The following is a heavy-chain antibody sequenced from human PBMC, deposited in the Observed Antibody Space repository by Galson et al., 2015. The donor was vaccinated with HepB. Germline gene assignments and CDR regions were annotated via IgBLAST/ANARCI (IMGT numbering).Heavy chain of an antibody. CDR1: GFTFSNYG. J-gene: IGHJ4*02. Sequence: SLRLSCAASGFTFSNYGMHWVRQAPGKGLEWVAVISYDGSNQYYADSVKGRFTTSRDKPRNTLFLQMNSLRAEDTAVYYCARSPNYCSATSCYFDYWGQGTLVTVSS. CDR2: ISYDGSNQ. V-gene: IGHV3-30*03. D-gene: IGHD2-2*01. CDR3: ARSPNYCSATSCYFDY.